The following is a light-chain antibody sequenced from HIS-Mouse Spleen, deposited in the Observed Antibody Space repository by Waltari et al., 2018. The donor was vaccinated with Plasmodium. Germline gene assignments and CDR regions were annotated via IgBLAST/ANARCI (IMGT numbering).Light chain of an antibody. CDR1: PSVLYSSNNKNY. CDR2: WAS. V-gene: IGKV4-1*01. Sequence: DIVMTQSPDSLAVSLGERATINCKSSPSVLYSSNNKNYLAWYQQKPGQPPKPLIYWASTRESGVPDRFSGSGSGTDFTLTISSLQAEDVAVYYCQQYYSTPYTFGQGTKLEIK. J-gene: IGKJ2*01. CDR3: QQYYSTPYT.